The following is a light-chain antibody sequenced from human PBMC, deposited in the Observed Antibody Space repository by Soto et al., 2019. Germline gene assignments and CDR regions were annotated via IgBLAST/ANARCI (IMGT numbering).Light chain of an antibody. Sequence: QSALTQPPSASGTPGQRVTISCSGSSSNIGGNYVYWYQQIPGTAPKIVIYTNDQRPSGVPDRFSGSKSGTSASLAISGLRSEDEAVYYCAAWDDSLSGPIFGGGTKLTVL. CDR2: TND. CDR1: SSNIGGNY. CDR3: AAWDDSLSGPI. J-gene: IGLJ2*01. V-gene: IGLV1-47*02.